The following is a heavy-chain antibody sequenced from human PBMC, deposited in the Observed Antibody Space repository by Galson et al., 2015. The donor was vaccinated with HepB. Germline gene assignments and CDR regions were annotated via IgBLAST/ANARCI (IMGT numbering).Heavy chain of an antibody. Sequence: SVKVSCKASGYSIDNYGFIWVRQAPGQGLEWMGWISVYNGNRDYAQKVQDRVTMTTDRSMGSAYMELRSLRSDDTAVYYCARCSSSRNSYGMDVWGQGTTVTVSS. CDR3: ARCSSSRNSYGMDV. CDR2: ISVYNGNR. J-gene: IGHJ6*02. V-gene: IGHV1-18*04. D-gene: IGHD4-23*01. CDR1: GYSIDNYG.